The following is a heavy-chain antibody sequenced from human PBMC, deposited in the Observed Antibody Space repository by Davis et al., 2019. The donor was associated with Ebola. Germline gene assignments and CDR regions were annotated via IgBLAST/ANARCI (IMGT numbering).Heavy chain of an antibody. CDR1: GFTFDDYA. CDR3: TTDFLFFTTPDANWFDP. D-gene: IGHD3-22*01. J-gene: IGHJ5*02. CDR2: IKSKTDGGTT. Sequence: PGGSLRLSCAASGFTFDDYAMHWVRQAPGKGLEWVGRIKSKTDGGTTDYAAPVKGRFTISRDDSKNTLYLQMNSLKTEDTAVYYCTTDFLFFTTPDANWFDPWGQGTLVTVSS. V-gene: IGHV3-15*01.